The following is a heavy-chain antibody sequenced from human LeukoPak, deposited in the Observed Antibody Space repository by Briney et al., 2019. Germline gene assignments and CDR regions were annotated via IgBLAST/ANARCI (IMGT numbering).Heavy chain of an antibody. J-gene: IGHJ5*02. V-gene: IGHV4-34*01. D-gene: IGHD2-2*01. CDR2: INHSGST. CDR1: GGSFSGYY. CDR3: AREGQLGYCSSTSCYPGFDP. Sequence: SETLSLTCAVYGGSFSGYYWSWIRQPPGKGLEWIGEINHSGSTNYNPSLKSRVTISVDTSKNQFSLKLSSVTAADTAVYYCAREGQLGYCSSTSCYPGFDPWGQGTLVTVSS.